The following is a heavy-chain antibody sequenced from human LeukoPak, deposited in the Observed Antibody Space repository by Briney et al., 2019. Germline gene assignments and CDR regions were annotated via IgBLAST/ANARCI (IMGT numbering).Heavy chain of an antibody. CDR3: ARRRDYVWGSYRYAFDI. V-gene: IGHV4-59*01. J-gene: IGHJ3*02. D-gene: IGHD3-16*02. CDR1: GGSISTYY. Sequence: SETLSLICTVSGGSISTYYWSWIRQPPGKGLEWIGYISYSGNTNYNPSLKSRVTMSVDTSKNQFSLKLSSVTAADTAVYYCARRRDYVWGSYRYAFDIWGQGTMVTVSS. CDR2: ISYSGNT.